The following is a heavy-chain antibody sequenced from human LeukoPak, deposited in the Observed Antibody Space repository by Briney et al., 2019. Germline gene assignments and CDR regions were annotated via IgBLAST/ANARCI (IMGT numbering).Heavy chain of an antibody. CDR1: GYTFTGYY. D-gene: IGHD3-3*01. CDR3: ARDVGVRLWSGYDNWFDP. CDR2: ISAYNGNT. J-gene: IGHJ5*02. V-gene: IGHV1-18*04. Sequence: ASVKVSCKASGYTFTGYYMHWVRQAPGQGPEWMGWISAYNGNTNYAQKLQGRVTMTTDTSTSTAYMELRSLRSNDTAVYYCARDVGVRLWSGYDNWFDPWGQGTLVTVSS.